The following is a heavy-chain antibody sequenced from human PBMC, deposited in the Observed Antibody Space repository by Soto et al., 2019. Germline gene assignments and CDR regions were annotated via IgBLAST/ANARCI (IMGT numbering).Heavy chain of an antibody. J-gene: IGHJ4*02. CDR1: GGSISGYY. V-gene: IGHV4-59*01. CDR2: IYYSGST. D-gene: IGHD2-2*01. CDR3: ARERSTDYFDY. Sequence: SETLSLTCTVSGGSISGYYWSWIRQPPGKGLEWIGYIYYSGSTNYNPSLKSRVTISVDTSKNQFSLKLSSVTAADTAVYYCARERSTDYFDYWGQGTLVTVSS.